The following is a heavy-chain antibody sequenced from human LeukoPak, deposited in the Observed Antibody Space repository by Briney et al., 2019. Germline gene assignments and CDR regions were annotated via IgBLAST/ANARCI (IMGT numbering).Heavy chain of an antibody. V-gene: IGHV4-59*01. J-gene: IGHJ4*02. CDR2: IYYSGST. Sequence: SETLSLTCTVSGGSISSYYWSWIRQPPGKGLEWIGYIYYSGSTNYSPSLKSRVTISVDTSKNQFSLKLSSVTAADTAVYYCARDGGYSGYDGFDYWGQGTLVTVSS. CDR1: GGSISSYY. D-gene: IGHD5-12*01. CDR3: ARDGGYSGYDGFDY.